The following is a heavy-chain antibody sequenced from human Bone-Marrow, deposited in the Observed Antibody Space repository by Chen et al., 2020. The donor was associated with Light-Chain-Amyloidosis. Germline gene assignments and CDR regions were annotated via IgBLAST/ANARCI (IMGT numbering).Heavy chain of an antibody. CDR2: VNPNNGGI. V-gene: IGHV1-2*02. CDR1: GYTFTGYY. J-gene: IGHJ6*02. D-gene: IGHD6-19*01. CDR3: ARDMSPGIAVSGPYGMDV. Sequence: QVQLVQSGAELRKPGASVKVSCKASGYTFTGYYIHWVRQAPGQGLEWVGWVNPNNGGINYAQKFQDRVSMTRHTTVSPVYMGLSRLTSDDTAVYFCARDMSPGIAVSGPYGMDVWGQGTTVTVSS.